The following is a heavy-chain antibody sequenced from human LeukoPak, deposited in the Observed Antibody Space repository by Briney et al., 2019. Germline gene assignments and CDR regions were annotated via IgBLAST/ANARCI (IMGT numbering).Heavy chain of an antibody. CDR1: GFTFSNYR. CDR2: INKDESEK. Sequence: PGGSLRLSCAASGFTFSNYRMSWVRQALEKGLEWVAHINKDESEKNYVDSVKGRFIISRDNAKNSVYLQMNNLRAEDTAVYYCARDSSPGYYDYVWGTYPRYWGQGTLVTVSS. V-gene: IGHV3-7*05. D-gene: IGHD3-16*02. J-gene: IGHJ4*02. CDR3: ARDSSPGYYDYVWGTYPRY.